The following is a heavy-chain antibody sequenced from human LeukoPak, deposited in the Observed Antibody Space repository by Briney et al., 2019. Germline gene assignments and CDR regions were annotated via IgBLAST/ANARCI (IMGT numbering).Heavy chain of an antibody. CDR3: ARLNSIAGGLDY. Sequence: GGSLRLSCAASGFTFSSYSMNWVRQAPGKGLEWVSSISSSSSYIYYADSVKGRFTISRDNAKNSLYLQMNSLRAEDTAVYYCARLNSIAGGLDYWGQGTLVTVSP. V-gene: IGHV3-21*01. J-gene: IGHJ4*02. CDR1: GFTFSSYS. D-gene: IGHD6-6*01. CDR2: ISSSSSYI.